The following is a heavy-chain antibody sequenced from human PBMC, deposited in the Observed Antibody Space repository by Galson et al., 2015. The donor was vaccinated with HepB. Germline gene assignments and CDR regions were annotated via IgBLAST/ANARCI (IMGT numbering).Heavy chain of an antibody. J-gene: IGHJ4*02. V-gene: IGHV1-18*01. D-gene: IGHD2-15*01. CDR1: GYTFGDSG. CDR3: ARECSYCIGDSCYYYLEY. Sequence: SVKVSCKASGYTFGDSGIIWVRQAPGQGLEWMGWISPYNANANYAQKFRGRVTLTTVTSTTTAYMELRSLRSDDTAIYYCARECSYCIGDSCYYYLEYCGQGSLVTVTS. CDR2: ISPYNANA.